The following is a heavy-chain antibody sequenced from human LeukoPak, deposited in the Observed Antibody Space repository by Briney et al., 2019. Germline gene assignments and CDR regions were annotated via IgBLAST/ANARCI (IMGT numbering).Heavy chain of an antibody. Sequence: GGSLRLSCAASGFTFSSYAMSWVRQAPGKGLEWVAVISYDGINKYYADSVKSPFAISRDNSNNPLYLHMNSLRAADTAVYYCGTDETGLLDYWGKGTLVTVSS. V-gene: IGHV3-30*09. CDR2: ISYDGINK. D-gene: IGHD1-14*01. CDR1: GFTFSSYA. CDR3: GTDETGLLDY. J-gene: IGHJ4*02.